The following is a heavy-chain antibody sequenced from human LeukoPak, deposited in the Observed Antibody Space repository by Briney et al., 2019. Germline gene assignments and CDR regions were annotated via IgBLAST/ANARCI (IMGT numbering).Heavy chain of an antibody. CDR3: ARGASIAAASVDY. J-gene: IGHJ4*02. V-gene: IGHV4-39*07. CDR1: GGSISSSSYY. D-gene: IGHD6-13*01. Sequence: PSETLSLTCTVSGGSISSSSYYWGWIRQPPGKGLEWIGSIYYSGSTNYNPSLKSRVTMSVDTSKNQFSLKLSSVTAADTAVYYCARGASIAAASVDYWGQGTLVTVSS. CDR2: IYYSGST.